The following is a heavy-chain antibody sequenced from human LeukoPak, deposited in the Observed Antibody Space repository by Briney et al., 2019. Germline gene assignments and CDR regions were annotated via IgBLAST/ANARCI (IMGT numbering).Heavy chain of an antibody. V-gene: IGHV3-21*05. Sequence: GGSLRLSCAASGFTFSSYSMNWVRQAPGKGLEWVSYISGSSDDIYYADSVKGRFTISRDNAKNSLYLQMNSLRAEDTAVYYCASLVVAPLTMDYGTDVWGQGTTVTVSS. CDR3: ASLVVAPLTMDYGTDV. CDR2: ISGSSDDI. D-gene: IGHD3-10*01. J-gene: IGHJ6*02. CDR1: GFTFSSYS.